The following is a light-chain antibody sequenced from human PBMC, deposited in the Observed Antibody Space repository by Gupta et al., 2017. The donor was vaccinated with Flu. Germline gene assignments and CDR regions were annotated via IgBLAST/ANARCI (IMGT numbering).Light chain of an antibody. Sequence: IVFPQSPGPLSLSPGEKATLSCMAIQSVSSSYLAWYQHKPDQAPRLLIYGAYSRAPGIPDRFSGSGSGTDLTLTISRLDSEDFAVYNCNQDGTQASTFGGGTKVEIK. CDR1: QSVSSSY. V-gene: IGKV3-20*01. J-gene: IGKJ4*02. CDR2: GAY. CDR3: NQDGTQAST.